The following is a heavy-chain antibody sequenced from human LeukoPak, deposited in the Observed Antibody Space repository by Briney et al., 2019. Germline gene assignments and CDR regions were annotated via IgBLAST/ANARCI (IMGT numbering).Heavy chain of an antibody. D-gene: IGHD1-26*01. V-gene: IGHV3-23*01. CDR3: AKLSGSYLNDAFDI. CDR1: GFTFSSYS. J-gene: IGHJ3*02. Sequence: GGSLRLSCAASGFTFSSYSMNWVRQAPGKGLEWVSAISGSGGSTYYADSVKGRFTISRDNSKNTLYLQMNSLGAEDTAVYYCAKLSGSYLNDAFDIWGQGTMVTVSS. CDR2: ISGSGGST.